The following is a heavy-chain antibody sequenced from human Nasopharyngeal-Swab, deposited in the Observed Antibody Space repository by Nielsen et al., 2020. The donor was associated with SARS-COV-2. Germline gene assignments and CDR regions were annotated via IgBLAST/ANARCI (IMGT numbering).Heavy chain of an antibody. CDR1: GFTFSDYY. V-gene: IGHV3-11*05. J-gene: IGHJ4*02. Sequence: GESLKISCAASGFTFSDYYMSWIRQAPGKGLEWVSYISSSSSYTNYADSVKGRFTISRDNAKNSLYLQMNSLRAEDTAVYYCARGSNRNVVVVAATPGYFDYWGQGTLVTVSS. D-gene: IGHD2-15*01. CDR3: ARGSNRNVVVVAATPGYFDY. CDR2: ISSSSSYT.